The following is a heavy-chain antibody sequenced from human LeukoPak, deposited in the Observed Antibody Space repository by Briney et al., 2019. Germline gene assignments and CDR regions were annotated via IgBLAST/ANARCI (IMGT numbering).Heavy chain of an antibody. D-gene: IGHD2-2*02. J-gene: IGHJ4*02. V-gene: IGHV3-9*01. Sequence: GRSLRLSCAASGFTFGDYAMHWVRQAPGKGLEWVSGISWNSGSIGYADSVKGRFTISRDNAKNSLYLQMNSLRAEDTALYYCAKTPARYCSSTSCYSYFDYWGQGTLVTVSS. CDR1: GFTFGDYA. CDR2: ISWNSGSI. CDR3: AKTPARYCSSTSCYSYFDY.